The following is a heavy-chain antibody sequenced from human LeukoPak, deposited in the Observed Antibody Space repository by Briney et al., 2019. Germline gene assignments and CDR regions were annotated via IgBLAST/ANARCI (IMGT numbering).Heavy chain of an antibody. Sequence: GGSLRLSCAASGFTFSRYWMSWVRQAPGKGLEWVANMKQDGSEKYYVDSVKGRFTISRDNAKNSLYLQMNSLRAGDTAVYYCARGGWLPDYWGQGTLVTVSS. CDR1: GFTFSRYW. CDR3: ARGGWLPDY. CDR2: MKQDGSEK. J-gene: IGHJ4*02. D-gene: IGHD3-22*01. V-gene: IGHV3-7*01.